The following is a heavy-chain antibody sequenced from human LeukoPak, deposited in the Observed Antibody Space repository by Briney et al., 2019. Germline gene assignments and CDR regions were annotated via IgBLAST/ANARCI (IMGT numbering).Heavy chain of an antibody. CDR3: ARDGKSHGVVIH. V-gene: IGHV3-21*01. CDR1: GFTFSSYS. CDR2: ISSSSSYI. D-gene: IGHD3-3*01. J-gene: IGHJ4*02. Sequence: PGVSLRLSCAASGFTFSSYSMNWVRQAPAKGLEWVSSISSSSSYIYYEDSVKGRFTISRDNAKNSLYLQMHSLRAEDTAVYYCARDGKSHGVVIHWGQGTLVTVSS.